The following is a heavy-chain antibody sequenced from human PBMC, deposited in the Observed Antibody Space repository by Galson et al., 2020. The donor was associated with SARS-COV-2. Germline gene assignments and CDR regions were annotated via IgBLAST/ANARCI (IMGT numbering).Heavy chain of an antibody. D-gene: IGHD6-19*01. J-gene: IGHJ4*02. CDR1: GLTVSSTY. V-gene: IGHV3-66*01. Sequence: GGSLRLSCAASGLTVSSTYMSWVRQAPGKGLEWVSVNFAGGSTYYADSVKGRFTISRDNSKNTLYLQMSSLRADDTAVYYCARGRTGWSFDYWGQGTLVTVSS. CDR2: NFAGGST. CDR3: ARGRTGWSFDY.